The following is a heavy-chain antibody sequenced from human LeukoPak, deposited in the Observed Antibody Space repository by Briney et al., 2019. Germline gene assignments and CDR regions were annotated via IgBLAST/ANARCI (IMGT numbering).Heavy chain of an antibody. V-gene: IGHV3-48*04. CDR1: GFTFRTYT. J-gene: IGHJ5*02. CDR2: ISTSSNSI. D-gene: IGHD3-3*01. CDR3: AKDPNYGFWSGSSFDP. Sequence: GGSLRLSCEASGFTFRTYTMNWVRQAPGKELEWVSYISTSSNSIYYADSVKGRFTISRDNAKNSLYLQMNSLGAEGTAVYYCAKDPNYGFWSGSSFDPWGLGTLVTVSS.